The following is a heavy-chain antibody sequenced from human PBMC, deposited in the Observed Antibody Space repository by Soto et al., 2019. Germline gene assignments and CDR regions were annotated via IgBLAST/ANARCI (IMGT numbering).Heavy chain of an antibody. V-gene: IGHV1-69*13. Sequence: ASVKVSCKASGGTFSSYAISWVRQAPGQGLEWIGGIIPIFGTANYAQKFQGRVTITADESTSTAYMELSSLRSEDTAVYYCARVQMIPDPGAFDIWGQGTMVTVSS. D-gene: IGHD3-22*01. J-gene: IGHJ3*02. CDR2: IIPIFGTA. CDR3: ARVQMIPDPGAFDI. CDR1: GGTFSSYA.